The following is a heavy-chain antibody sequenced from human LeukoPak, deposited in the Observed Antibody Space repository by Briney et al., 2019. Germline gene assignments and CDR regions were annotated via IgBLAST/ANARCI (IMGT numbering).Heavy chain of an antibody. V-gene: IGHV1-18*01. J-gene: IGHJ5*02. CDR3: ARDLAGDWFDP. CDR2: ISAYNGNT. D-gene: IGHD6-19*01. Sequence: ASVKVSCKASGGTFSSYAISWVRQAPGQGLEWMGWISAYNGNTNYAQKLQGRVTMTTDTSTSTAYMELRSLRSDDTAVYYCARDLAGDWFDPWGQGTLVTVSS. CDR1: GGTFSSYA.